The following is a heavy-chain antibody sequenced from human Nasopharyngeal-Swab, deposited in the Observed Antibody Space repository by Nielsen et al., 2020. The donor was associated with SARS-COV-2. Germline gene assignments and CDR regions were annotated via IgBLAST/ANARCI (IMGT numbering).Heavy chain of an antibody. CDR3: AKGGLSIYGDSYYFDY. V-gene: IGHV3-23*01. J-gene: IGHJ4*02. D-gene: IGHD4-17*01. CDR1: GFTFDTYG. Sequence: GGSLRLSCAASGFTFDTYGISWVRQAPGKGLEWVARISGSGSGTSYGDSVKGRFTIPRDNSKNIMYLEMNSVRVDDTAVYFCAKGGLSIYGDSYYFDYWGQGSLVTVSS. CDR2: ISGSGSGT.